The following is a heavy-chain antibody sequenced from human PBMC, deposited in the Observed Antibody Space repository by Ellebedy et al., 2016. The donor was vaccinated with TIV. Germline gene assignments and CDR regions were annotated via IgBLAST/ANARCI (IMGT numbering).Heavy chain of an antibody. J-gene: IGHJ6*02. CDR2: IDTDGSST. Sequence: PGGSLRLSCAASGFTFSSYWMHWVRQAPGKGLVWVARIDTDGSSTSYADSVKGRFTISRDNAKNTLYLQMNSLRAEDKAVYYCARDLGYSYGHYGMDVWGQGTTVTVSS. CDR1: GFTFSSYW. CDR3: ARDLGYSYGHYGMDV. D-gene: IGHD5-18*01. V-gene: IGHV3-74*01.